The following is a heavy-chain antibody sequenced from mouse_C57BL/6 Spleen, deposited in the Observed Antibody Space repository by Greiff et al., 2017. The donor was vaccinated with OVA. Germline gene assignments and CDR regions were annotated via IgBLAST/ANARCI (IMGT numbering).Heavy chain of an antibody. CDR1: GYTFTSYW. V-gene: IGHV1-64*01. D-gene: IGHD1-1*01. Sequence: QVQLQQPGAELVKPGASVKLSCKASGYTFTSYWMHWVKQRPGQGLEWIGMIHPNSGSTNYNEKFKSKATLTVDKSSSTAYMQLSSLTSEDSAVYYCARDYGSRWDDWGQGTTLTVSS. J-gene: IGHJ2*01. CDR3: ARDYGSRWDD. CDR2: IHPNSGST.